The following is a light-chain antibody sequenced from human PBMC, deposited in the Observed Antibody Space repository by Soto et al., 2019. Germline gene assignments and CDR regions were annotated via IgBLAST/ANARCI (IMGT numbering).Light chain of an antibody. J-gene: IGKJ2*01. CDR1: QSVSNNY. V-gene: IGKV3-20*01. CDR3: QQYGSSPPYT. Sequence: EVVLTQSPGTLSLSPGERATLSCRASQSVSNNYFAWYQQKPGQAPRLLIIGSSDRATGIPDSFSGSGSGTDFTLTISRLEPEDFAVYYCQQYGSSPPYTFGQGTKLEIK. CDR2: GSS.